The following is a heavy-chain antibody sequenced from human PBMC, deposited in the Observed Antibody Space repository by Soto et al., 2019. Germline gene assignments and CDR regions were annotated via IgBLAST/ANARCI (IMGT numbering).Heavy chain of an antibody. V-gene: IGHV4-34*01. CDR1: GGSFSGYY. Sequence: SETLSLTCAVYGGSFSGYYWSWIRQPPGKGLEWIGEIYHSGSTYYNPSLKSRVTISVDRSKNQFSLKLSSVTAADTAVYYCARHPGYCTGTSCYGYCTLDVLGQGTTVTVSS. CDR2: IYHSGST. J-gene: IGHJ6*02. D-gene: IGHD2-2*01. CDR3: ARHPGYCTGTSCYGYCTLDV.